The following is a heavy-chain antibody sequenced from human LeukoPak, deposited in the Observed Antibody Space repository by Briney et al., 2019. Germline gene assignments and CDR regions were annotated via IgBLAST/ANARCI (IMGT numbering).Heavy chain of an antibody. D-gene: IGHD3-22*01. CDR2: ISYDGSNK. J-gene: IGHJ1*01. CDR3: AKDPLSVVHALGYFQH. CDR1: GFTFSSYA. V-gene: IGHV3-30-3*01. Sequence: GGSLRLSCAASGFTFSSYAMHWVRQAPGKGLEWVAVISYDGSNKYYADSVKGRFTISRDNSKNTLYLQMNSLRAEDTAVYYCAKDPLSVVHALGYFQHWGQGTLVTVSS.